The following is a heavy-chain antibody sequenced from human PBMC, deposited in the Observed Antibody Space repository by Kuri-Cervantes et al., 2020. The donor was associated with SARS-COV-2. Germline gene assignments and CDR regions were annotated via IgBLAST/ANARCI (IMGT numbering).Heavy chain of an antibody. CDR2: ISFSGDT. CDR3: ARVARLVSYYFDY. Sequence: SETLSLTCTVSGGSISSGDYYWSWIRQPPGKGLEWIGYISFSGDTYSSPSLKSRVTISVDTSKNQFSLKLSSVTAADTAVYYCARVARLVSYYFDYWGQGTLVTVSS. V-gene: IGHV4-30-4*01. CDR1: GGSISSGDYY. J-gene: IGHJ4*02. D-gene: IGHD6-6*01.